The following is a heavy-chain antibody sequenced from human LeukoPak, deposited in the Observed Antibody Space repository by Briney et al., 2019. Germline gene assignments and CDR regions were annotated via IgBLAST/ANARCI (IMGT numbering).Heavy chain of an antibody. D-gene: IGHD6-19*01. V-gene: IGHV3-13*01. CDR3: ARALPYSSGFDY. Sequence: PGGSLRLSCAASGFTFSNYDMHWVRQATGKGLEWVSAIGTAGDTYYPGSVKGRFAISRENAKNSLYLQMNSLRAGDTAVYYCARALPYSSGFDYWGQGTLVTVSS. CDR2: IGTAGDT. J-gene: IGHJ4*02. CDR1: GFTFSNYD.